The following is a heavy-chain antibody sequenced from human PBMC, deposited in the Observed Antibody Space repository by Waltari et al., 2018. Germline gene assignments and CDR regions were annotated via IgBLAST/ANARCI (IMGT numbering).Heavy chain of an antibody. CDR3: VRDAFGNTIGGVFDY. CDR2: ISWNSNNI. J-gene: IGHJ4*02. Sequence: EVQLVESGGGLVQPGKSLRLSCVASGFLFAYSPSPWVRQVPGKGLEWLSGISWNSNNIVYADSVKGRFTISRDNAENSLYLLMNNLRAEDTALYYCVRDAFGNTIGGVFDYWGQGTLLTVSS. CDR1: GFLFAYSP. V-gene: IGHV3-9*01. D-gene: IGHD3-3*01.